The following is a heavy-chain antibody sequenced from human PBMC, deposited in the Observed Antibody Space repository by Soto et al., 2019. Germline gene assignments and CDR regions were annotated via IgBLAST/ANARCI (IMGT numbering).Heavy chain of an antibody. CDR1: GYSLITYG. CDR2: ISPNNGNT. D-gene: IGHD1-1*01. CDR3: ARADPTTGTTVYFDY. J-gene: IGHJ4*02. Sequence: GASLKVSCKASGYSLITYGISWVRQAPGQGLEWMGWISPNNGNTNYAQKLQGRVTMTTDTSTSTAYMELWSLRSDDTAVYYCARADPTTGTTVYFDYWGQGTLVTVSS. V-gene: IGHV1-18*01.